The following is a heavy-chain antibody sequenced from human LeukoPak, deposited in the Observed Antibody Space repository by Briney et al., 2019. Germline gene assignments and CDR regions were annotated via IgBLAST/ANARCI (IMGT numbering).Heavy chain of an antibody. CDR3: AKGETPPPDYGGNNGYYYGMDV. V-gene: IGHV3-23*01. CDR1: GFTFSSYA. J-gene: IGHJ6*02. CDR2: IRGSGGRT. Sequence: PGGSLRLFCAASGFTFSSYAMSWARQAPGKGLEWVSAIRGSGGRTYYADSVKGRFTIYRDNSKNTLYLQMKSLRAEDTAVYYCAKGETPPPDYGGNNGYYYGMDVWGQGTTVTVSS. D-gene: IGHD4-23*01.